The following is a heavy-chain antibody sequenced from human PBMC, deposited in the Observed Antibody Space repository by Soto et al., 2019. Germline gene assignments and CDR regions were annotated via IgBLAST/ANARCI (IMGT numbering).Heavy chain of an antibody. D-gene: IGHD3-16*01. CDR2: ITLSSSYI. CDR3: ARDMKSVRFWGTNGFDP. Sequence: GGSLRLSCGASGFNFGAFGMNWVRQAPGKGLEWVSSITLSSSYIYYADSVKGRFTVSRDNAKNSLYLDMKSLTVDDTAVYYCARDMKSVRFWGTNGFDPWGQGTLVAVSS. CDR1: GFNFGAFG. V-gene: IGHV3-21*01. J-gene: IGHJ5*02.